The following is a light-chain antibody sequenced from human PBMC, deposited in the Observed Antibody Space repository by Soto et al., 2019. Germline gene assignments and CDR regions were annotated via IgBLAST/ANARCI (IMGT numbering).Light chain of an antibody. V-gene: IGKV1-5*03. CDR2: EAS. CDR1: QSINW. CDR3: QQYDTYSPMWT. Sequence: DIQLAQSPSTLSASVGDRITITCRATQSINWLAWYQQKPGKAPKLLIFEASRLESGVPSRFSGSGSGTEFNLTNSSLQPDDFGTYYCQQYDTYSPMWTFDQGNKVDVK. J-gene: IGKJ1*01.